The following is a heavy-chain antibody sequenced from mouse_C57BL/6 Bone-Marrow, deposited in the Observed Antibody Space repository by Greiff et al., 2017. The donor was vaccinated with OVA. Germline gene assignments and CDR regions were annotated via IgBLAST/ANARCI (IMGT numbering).Heavy chain of an antibody. J-gene: IGHJ3*01. CDR1: GYAFSSSW. CDR3: ARGGWLLPFAY. Sequence: QVQLQQSGPELVKPGASVKISCKASGYAFSSSWMNWVKQRPGKGLEWIGRIYPGDGDTNYNGKFKGKATLTADKSSSTAYMQLSSLTSEDSAVYFCARGGWLLPFAYWGQGTLVTVSA. D-gene: IGHD2-3*01. V-gene: IGHV1-82*01. CDR2: IYPGDGDT.